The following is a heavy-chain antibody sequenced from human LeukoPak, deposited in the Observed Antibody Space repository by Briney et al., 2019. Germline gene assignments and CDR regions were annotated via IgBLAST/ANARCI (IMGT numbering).Heavy chain of an antibody. Sequence: GGSLRLSCTASGFTFGDYAMSWVRQAPGKGLEWVGLIRSKAYGGTTEYAASVKGRFTISRDDSKSIAYLQMNSLKTEDTAVYYCTAAGGPAYYYDSSGSLDYWGQGTLVTVSS. CDR1: GFTFGDYA. V-gene: IGHV3-49*04. D-gene: IGHD3-22*01. CDR2: IRSKAYGGTT. CDR3: TAAGGPAYYYDSSGSLDY. J-gene: IGHJ4*02.